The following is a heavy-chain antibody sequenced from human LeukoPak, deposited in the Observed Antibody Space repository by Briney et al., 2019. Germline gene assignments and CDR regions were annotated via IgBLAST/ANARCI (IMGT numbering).Heavy chain of an antibody. CDR1: GFTFSSYG. CDR2: ISGSSSYI. Sequence: GGSLRLSCTASGFTFSSYGMNWVRQAPGKGLEWVSSISGSSSYIYYADSVKGRFTISRDNAKNSLYLQMNSLRAEDTAVYYCARVTLNFKTGTSLDYWGQGTLVTVSS. J-gene: IGHJ4*02. CDR3: ARVTLNFKTGTSLDY. D-gene: IGHD1-1*01. V-gene: IGHV3-21*01.